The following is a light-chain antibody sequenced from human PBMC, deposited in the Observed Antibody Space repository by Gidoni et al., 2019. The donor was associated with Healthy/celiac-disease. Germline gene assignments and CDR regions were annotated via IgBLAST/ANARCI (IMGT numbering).Light chain of an antibody. V-gene: IGKV3D-11*01. J-gene: IGKJ5*01. CDR2: DAS. CDR3: QQRSNWRIT. Sequence: EIVLTQSPATLSLSPGERATLSFRASQGVSSYLAWYQQKPGQAPRLLISDASNRATGIPARFSGSGPGTDFTLTISSLEPEDFAVYYCQQRSNWRITFGQGTRLEIK. CDR1: QGVSSY.